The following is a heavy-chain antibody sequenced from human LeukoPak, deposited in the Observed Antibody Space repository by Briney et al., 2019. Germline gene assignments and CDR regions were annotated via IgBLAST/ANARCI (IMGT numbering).Heavy chain of an antibody. V-gene: IGHV4-31*03. CDR1: SGSLYSGGYF. J-gene: IGHJ4*02. CDR2: IYYSEST. CDR3: ARGVATIDY. Sequence: SQTLSLTCTVSSGSLYSGGYFWSWIRQHPGKGLEWIGYIYYSESTYYNPSLKSRVTISVDTSKNQFSLKLSSVTAADTAVYYCARGVATIDYWCQETLVTVVS. D-gene: IGHD5-12*01.